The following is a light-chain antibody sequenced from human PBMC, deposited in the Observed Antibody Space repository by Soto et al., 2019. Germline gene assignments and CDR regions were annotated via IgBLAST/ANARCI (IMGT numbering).Light chain of an antibody. CDR3: CSFGV. V-gene: IGLV2-23*02. Sequence: ALTQPASVSGSPGRSITISCTGTSSDVGSYNLVSWYQQHPGKAPKLMIYEVSKRPSGVSNRFSGSKSGSTASLTISGLQTEDEADYYCCSFGVFGTGTKVTVL. J-gene: IGLJ1*01. CDR1: SSDVGSYNL. CDR2: EVS.